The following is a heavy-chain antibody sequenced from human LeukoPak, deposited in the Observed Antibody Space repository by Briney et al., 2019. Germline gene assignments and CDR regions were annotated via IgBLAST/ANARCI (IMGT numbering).Heavy chain of an antibody. CDR2: ISSSSSYI. CDR1: GFTFSSYS. D-gene: IGHD3-22*01. Sequence: GGSLRLSCAASGFTFSSYSMNWVRQAPGKGLEWVSSISSSSSYIYYADSVKGRFTISRDNAKNSLYLQMNSLRAEDTAVYYCAGYYDSSGYNWFDPWGQGTLVTVSS. V-gene: IGHV3-21*04. CDR3: AGYYDSSGYNWFDP. J-gene: IGHJ5*02.